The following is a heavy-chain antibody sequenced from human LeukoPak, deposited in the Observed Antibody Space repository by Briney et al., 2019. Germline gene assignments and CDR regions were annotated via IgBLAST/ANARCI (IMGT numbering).Heavy chain of an antibody. V-gene: IGHV3-21*04. CDR3: AKAKYYFDY. Sequence: GGSLRLSCAASGFTFSSYSMNWVRQAPGKGLEWVSSISSSSSYIDYADSVKGRFTISRDNSKNTLYLQMNSLRAEDTAVYYCAKAKYYFDYWGQGTLVTVSS. CDR1: GFTFSSYS. J-gene: IGHJ4*02. CDR2: ISSSSSYI.